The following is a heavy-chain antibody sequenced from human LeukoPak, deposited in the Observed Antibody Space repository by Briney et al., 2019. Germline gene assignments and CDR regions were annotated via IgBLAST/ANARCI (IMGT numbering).Heavy chain of an antibody. D-gene: IGHD6-13*01. Sequence: SETLSLTCTVSGGSISSSSYYWGWIRQPPGKGLEWIGSIYYSGSTYYNPSLKSRVTISVDTSKNQFSLKLSSVTAADTAVYYCARLGISSSWYDDYWGQGTLVTVSS. CDR2: IYYSGST. CDR3: ARLGISSSWYDDY. CDR1: GGSISSSSYY. V-gene: IGHV4-39*01. J-gene: IGHJ4*02.